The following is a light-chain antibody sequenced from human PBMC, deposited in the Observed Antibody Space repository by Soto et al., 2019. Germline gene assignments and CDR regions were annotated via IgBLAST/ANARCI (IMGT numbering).Light chain of an antibody. CDR2: DAS. V-gene: IGKV1-13*02. CDR3: QQFNSYLWT. Sequence: AIQLTQSPSSLSASVGDRVTITCRASQGISSALAWYQQKPGKAPKLLIYDASSLESGVPSRFSGSGSGTDFTLTISSLQPEDFATYYCQQFNSYLWTCGQGTKVEIK. J-gene: IGKJ1*01. CDR1: QGISSA.